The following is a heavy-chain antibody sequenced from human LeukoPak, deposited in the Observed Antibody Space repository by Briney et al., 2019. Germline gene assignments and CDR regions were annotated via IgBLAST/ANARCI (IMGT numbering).Heavy chain of an antibody. CDR3: AREGGDTDAFDI. D-gene: IGHD2-21*02. CDR2: ISTNGGSA. CDR1: GFTFRSYA. V-gene: IGHV3-64*01. J-gene: IGHJ3*02. Sequence: GGSLRLSCAASGFTFRSYAIHWVRQAPGKGLEYVAAISTNGGSAYYANSVRGRFTISRDKSKNTLYLQMGSLRAEDMAVYYCAREGGDTDAFDIWGQGTMVTVSS.